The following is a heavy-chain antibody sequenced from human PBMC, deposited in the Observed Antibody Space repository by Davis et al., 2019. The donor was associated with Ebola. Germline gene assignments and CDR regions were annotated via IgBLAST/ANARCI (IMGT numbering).Heavy chain of an antibody. Sequence: GESLKISCAVSGFTFSDYWMHWVRQAPGKGLVWVSRINSDGSGTSYADSVKGRFTISRDNAKDTVYLQMNSLRAEDTAEYYCATLSYGMDVWGQGTTVTVSS. V-gene: IGHV3-74*01. CDR1: GFTFSDYW. CDR2: INSDGSGT. CDR3: ATLSYGMDV. J-gene: IGHJ6*02.